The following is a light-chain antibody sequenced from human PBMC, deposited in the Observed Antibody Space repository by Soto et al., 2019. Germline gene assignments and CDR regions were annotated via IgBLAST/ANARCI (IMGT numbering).Light chain of an antibody. CDR3: SSYTGSTTVV. CDR2: EVS. Sequence: QSALTQPAYVSGSPGQSITISCTGTNNDIGAFEYVSWYQQHPGKAPKMLIYEVSNRPSGVSNRFSGSKSGSTASLIISGLQAEDEADYYCSSYTGSTTVVFGGGTKVTVL. J-gene: IGLJ2*01. CDR1: NNDIGAFEY. V-gene: IGLV2-14*01.